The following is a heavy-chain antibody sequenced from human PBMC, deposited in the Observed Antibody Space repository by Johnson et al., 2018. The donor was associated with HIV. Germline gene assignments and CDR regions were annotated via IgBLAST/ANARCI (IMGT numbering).Heavy chain of an antibody. Sequence: QVQLVESGGGVVQPGRSLRLSCAASGFTFSSYGMHWVRQAPGKGLEWVAVISYDGRNKYYADSVKGRFTISRDKTKKTLYLQMNSLRADDTAVYYCARAAIGVLPAGAFDIWGRGTMVTVSS. J-gene: IGHJ3*02. D-gene: IGHD2-2*01. CDR2: ISYDGRNK. CDR3: ARAAIGVLPAGAFDI. V-gene: IGHV3-30*03. CDR1: GFTFSSYG.